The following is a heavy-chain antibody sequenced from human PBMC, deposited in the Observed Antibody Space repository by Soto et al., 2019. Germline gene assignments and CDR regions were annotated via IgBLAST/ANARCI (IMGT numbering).Heavy chain of an antibody. J-gene: IGHJ6*03. V-gene: IGHV1-18*01. D-gene: IGHD6-19*01. CDR3: ARDRGVAPPVAGNTHYYYYMDV. CDR1: GYSFTNYG. Sequence: QVQLVQSGVEVKKPGASVKVSCKASGYSFTNYGITWVRQAPGQGFEWMGWVSAYNGNTNYAQKFQGRATLTTDASTSTAYLELRSLRSDDTAVYYCARDRGVAPPVAGNTHYYYYMDVWGKGTTVTVSS. CDR2: VSAYNGNT.